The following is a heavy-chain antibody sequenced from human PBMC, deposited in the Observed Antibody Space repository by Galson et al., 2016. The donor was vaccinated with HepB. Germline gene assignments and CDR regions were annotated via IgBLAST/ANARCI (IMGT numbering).Heavy chain of an antibody. Sequence: SVKVSCKASGYTFTRYYIHWVRQAPGQGLEWMGVINPSGGSTKDAQKFQGRVTMTRDTSTSTVYMELRSLRSADTAVYFCARGGYYDSSGSLRYWGQGTLVTVSS. CDR1: GYTFTRYY. V-gene: IGHV1-46*01. D-gene: IGHD3-22*01. J-gene: IGHJ4*02. CDR3: ARGGYYDSSGSLRY. CDR2: INPSGGST.